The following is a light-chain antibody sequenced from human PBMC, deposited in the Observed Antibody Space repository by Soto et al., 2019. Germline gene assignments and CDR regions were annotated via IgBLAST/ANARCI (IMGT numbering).Light chain of an antibody. V-gene: IGLV2-14*03. CDR2: GVT. J-gene: IGLJ1*01. CDR1: SSDVGGYNY. Sequence: QSVLTQPASVSGSPGQSITISCTGTSSDVGGYNYVSWYQQHPGKAPKLIIYGVTNRPSGVFNRFSASKSGNTASLAISGLQAEDEADYYCSSYTTSSTYVFGTGTKVTVL. CDR3: SSYTTSSTYV.